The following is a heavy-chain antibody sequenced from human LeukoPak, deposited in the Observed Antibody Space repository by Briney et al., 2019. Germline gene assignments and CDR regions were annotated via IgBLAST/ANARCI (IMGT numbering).Heavy chain of an antibody. CDR3: ARDHDFWSGYPNNWFDP. V-gene: IGHV1-18*01. CDR2: ISAYNGNT. Sequence: GASVTVSCKASGYTFTSYGISWVRQAPGQGLEWMGWISAYNGNTNYAQKLQGRVTMTTDTSTSTAYKELRSLRSDDTAVYYCARDHDFWSGYPNNWFDPWGQGTLVTVSS. D-gene: IGHD3-3*01. CDR1: GYTFTSYG. J-gene: IGHJ5*02.